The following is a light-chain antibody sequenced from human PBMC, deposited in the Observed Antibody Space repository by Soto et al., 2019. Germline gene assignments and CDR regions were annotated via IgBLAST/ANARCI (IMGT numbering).Light chain of an antibody. J-gene: IGKJ4*01. V-gene: IGKV3D-15*01. Sequence: EIVLTQSPATLPVYPGETVTLSCRASQSVSYNLAWYQQKPGQAPRLLIYGASIRATDIPARFSGSGSGTEFSLTFSSLQSEDFAVYYCQQYNDWPLTFRGGTKVEIK. CDR3: QQYNDWPLT. CDR1: QSVSYN. CDR2: GAS.